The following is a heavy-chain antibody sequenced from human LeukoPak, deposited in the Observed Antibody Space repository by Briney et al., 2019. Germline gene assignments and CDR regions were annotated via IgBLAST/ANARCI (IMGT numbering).Heavy chain of an antibody. Sequence: GGSLRLSCTASGFTFGDYAMSWVRQAPGKGLEWVGFIRSKAYGGTTEYAASVKGRFTISRDDSKSITYLQMNSLKTEDTAVYYCTRGPRYYDILTGYYKTPFDYWGQGTLVTVSS. V-gene: IGHV3-49*04. CDR3: TRGPRYYDILTGYYKTPFDY. CDR2: IRSKAYGGTT. D-gene: IGHD3-9*01. CDR1: GFTFGDYA. J-gene: IGHJ4*02.